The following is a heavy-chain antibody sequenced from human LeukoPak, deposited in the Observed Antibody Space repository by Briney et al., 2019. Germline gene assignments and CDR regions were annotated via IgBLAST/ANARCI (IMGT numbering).Heavy chain of an antibody. J-gene: IGHJ5*02. V-gene: IGHV4-34*01. Sequence: SETLSLTCAVYGGSFSGYYWSWIRQPPGKGLEWIGEINYSGSTNYNPSLKSRVTISVDTSKNQFSLKLSSVTAADTAVYYCARGENDYGDYSWFDPWGEGTLVTVSS. D-gene: IGHD4-17*01. CDR3: ARGENDYGDYSWFDP. CDR2: INYSGST. CDR1: GGSFSGYY.